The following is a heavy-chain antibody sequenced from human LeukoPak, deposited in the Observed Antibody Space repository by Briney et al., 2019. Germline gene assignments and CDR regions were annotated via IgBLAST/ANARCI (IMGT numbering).Heavy chain of an antibody. CDR2: IYYSGST. CDR1: GGSISSSSSY. D-gene: IGHD3-3*01. V-gene: IGHV4-39*01. J-gene: IGHJ5*02. Sequence: PSNTPSHTLPVSGGSISSSSSYWGWIRHPPRNPLESIGSIYYSGSTYYNPSLKSRVTISVDTSKNQLSLKLSSVTAADTAVYYCARHVEVRSGYYFWFDPWGQGTLVTVSS. CDR3: ARHVEVRSGYYFWFDP.